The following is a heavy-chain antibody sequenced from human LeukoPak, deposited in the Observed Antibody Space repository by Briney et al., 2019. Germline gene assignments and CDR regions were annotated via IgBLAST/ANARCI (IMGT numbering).Heavy chain of an antibody. Sequence: ASVTVSCKASGYTFTTYGISWVRQAPGQGLEWMGWISTYNGNTEYAQNLQGTVTMTTDTSTSTAYMELRSLRSDDTAVYYCARSREFFGWFDPWGQGTLVTVSS. CDR1: GYTFTTYG. V-gene: IGHV1-18*01. CDR2: ISTYNGNT. CDR3: ARSREFFGWFDP. D-gene: IGHD3-10*01. J-gene: IGHJ5*02.